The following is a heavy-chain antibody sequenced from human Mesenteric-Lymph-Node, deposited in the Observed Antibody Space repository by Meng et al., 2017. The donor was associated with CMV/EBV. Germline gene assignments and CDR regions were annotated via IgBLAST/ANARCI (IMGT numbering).Heavy chain of an antibody. D-gene: IGHD1-7*01. V-gene: IGHV1-69*05. Sequence: SVKVSCKASGGTFSSYAISWVRQAPGQGLEWMGGIIPIFGTANYAQKFQGRVTITTDESTSTAYMELSSLRSGDTAVYYCATDQGWNYDLDYWGQGTLVTVSS. CDR2: IIPIFGTA. J-gene: IGHJ4*02. CDR3: ATDQGWNYDLDY. CDR1: GGTFSSYA.